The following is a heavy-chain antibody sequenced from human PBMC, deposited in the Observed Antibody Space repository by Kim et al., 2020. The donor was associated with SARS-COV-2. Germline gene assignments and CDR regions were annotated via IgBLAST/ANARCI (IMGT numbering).Heavy chain of an antibody. CDR2: ISGSGGST. CDR3: AKSVDYGDYSD. J-gene: IGHJ4*02. Sequence: GGSLRLSCAASGFTFSSYAMSWVRQAPGKGLEWVSAISGSGGSTYYADSVKGRFTISRDNSKNTLYLQMNSLGAEDTAVYYCAKSVDYGDYSDWGQGTLVTVSS. D-gene: IGHD4-17*01. V-gene: IGHV3-23*01. CDR1: GFTFSSYA.